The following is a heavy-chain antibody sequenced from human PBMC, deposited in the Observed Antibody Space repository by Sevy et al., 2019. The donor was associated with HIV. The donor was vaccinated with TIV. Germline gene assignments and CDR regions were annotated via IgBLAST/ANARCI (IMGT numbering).Heavy chain of an antibody. CDR3: ARDHVVVEPLANYGMDV. J-gene: IGHJ6*02. CDR2: ISSRGSTI. CDR1: GFIFSDFY. Sequence: GGSLRLSCAASGFIFSDFYMSWVRQAPGKGLEWNSYISSRGSTIYYADSVKCRFTISRDNAKNSLYLQMNSLTAEDTAVYYCARDHVVVEPLANYGMDVWGQGTTVTVSS. V-gene: IGHV3-11*01. D-gene: IGHD2-2*01.